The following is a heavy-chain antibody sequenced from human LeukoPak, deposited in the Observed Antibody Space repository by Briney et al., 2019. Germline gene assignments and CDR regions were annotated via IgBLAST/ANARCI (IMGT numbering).Heavy chain of an antibody. CDR1: GFTFSESW. CDR3: AKHKENYGDSCLDDY. CDR2: LNLDGSDK. Sequence: AGGSLRLSCVVSGFTFSESWMSWVRQAPGKGLGWVASLNLDGSDKYYVDSVKGRFTISRDNAKNSLYLQMDSLRAEDTAVYYCAKHKENYGDSCLDDYWGQGTLVTVPS. D-gene: IGHD4-17*01. J-gene: IGHJ4*02. V-gene: IGHV3-7*03.